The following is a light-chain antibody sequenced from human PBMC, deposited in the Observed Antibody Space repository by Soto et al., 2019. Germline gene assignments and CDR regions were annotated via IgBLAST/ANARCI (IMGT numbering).Light chain of an antibody. CDR1: QSVRNSY. V-gene: IGKV3-20*01. CDR3: QQYGSSPRYT. J-gene: IGKJ2*01. Sequence: EIVLTQFPDTLSLSPGERATLSCRASQSVRNSYLAWYQQRPGQAPRLLIYGADSRATGIPDRFSGSGSDSDFTPTISRLEPEDFAVCYCQQYGSSPRYTFGQGNKLEI. CDR2: GAD.